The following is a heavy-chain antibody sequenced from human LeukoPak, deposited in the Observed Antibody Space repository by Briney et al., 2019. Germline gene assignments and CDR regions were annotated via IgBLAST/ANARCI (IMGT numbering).Heavy chain of an antibody. CDR1: GYTFTCCF. Sequence: ASVKVSCRASGYTFTCCFIQYVRQAPGQGLEWMGWIDPNSDNIRYSETFKDRVTMTMDTSTNTAYMELSWLRSDDTAVYYCARSAYNYGYVYFDHWGQGTLVSVSS. J-gene: IGHJ4*02. D-gene: IGHD5-18*01. CDR3: ARSAYNYGYVYFDH. V-gene: IGHV1-2*02. CDR2: IDPNSDNI.